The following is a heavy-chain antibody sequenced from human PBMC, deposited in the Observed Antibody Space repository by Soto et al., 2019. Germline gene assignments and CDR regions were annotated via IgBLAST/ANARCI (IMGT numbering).Heavy chain of an antibody. J-gene: IGHJ4*02. V-gene: IGHV3-23*01. Sequence: EVQVLESGGGLVQPGGSLRLSCAATGFTFSDFAMSWVRQAPGKGLEWVSRIYGGGNGPHYADSVKGRVTISRDNSKNTLYLQMNILRAEDTAVYYCAKMEGMDPSAYTFDYWGQGTLVTVSS. CDR2: IYGGGNGP. CDR1: GFTFSDFA. CDR3: AKMEGMDPSAYTFDY. D-gene: IGHD1-1*01.